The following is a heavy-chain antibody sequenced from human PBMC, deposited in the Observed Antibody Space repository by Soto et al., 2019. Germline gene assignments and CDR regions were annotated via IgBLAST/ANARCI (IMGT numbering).Heavy chain of an antibody. CDR2: ISYDGSNK. V-gene: IGHV3-30*18. CDR1: GFTFSSYG. J-gene: IGHJ6*02. CDR3: AKDLSRSSVWHRNYSSYAMEV. Sequence: GGSLRLSCAASGFTFSSYGMHWVRQAPGKGLEWVAVISYDGSNKYYADSVKGRFTISRDNSKNTLYLQMNSLRAEDTAVYYCAKDLSRSSVWHRNYSSYAMEVWGQGTTVTVSS. D-gene: IGHD6-19*01.